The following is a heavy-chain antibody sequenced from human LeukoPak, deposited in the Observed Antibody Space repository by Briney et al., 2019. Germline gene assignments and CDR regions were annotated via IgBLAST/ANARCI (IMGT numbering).Heavy chain of an antibody. CDR1: GFTFSSYG. Sequence: PGGSLRLSCAASGFTFSSYGMNWVRQAPGKGLEWVAFIRYDGSNKYYADSVKGRFIISRDNSKNTLYLQMGSLRAEDTAVYYCASPRRGYCSGGSCYFLYFQHWGQGTLVTVSS. V-gene: IGHV3-30*02. D-gene: IGHD2-15*01. CDR2: IRYDGSNK. J-gene: IGHJ1*01. CDR3: ASPRRGYCSGGSCYFLYFQH.